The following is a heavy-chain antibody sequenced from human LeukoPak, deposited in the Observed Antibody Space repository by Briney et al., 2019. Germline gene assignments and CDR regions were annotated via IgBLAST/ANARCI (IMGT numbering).Heavy chain of an antibody. V-gene: IGHV3-30-3*01. CDR1: GFTFSSNA. D-gene: IGHD6-19*01. CDR3: ARARSGWSPFGDY. J-gene: IGHJ4*02. CDR2: ISYDGSNK. Sequence: GGSLRLSCAASGFTFSSNAMHWVRQAPGKGLEWVAVISYDGSNKYYADSVKGRFTISRDNSKNTLYLQMNSLRAEDTAVYYCARARSGWSPFGDYWGQGTLVTVSS.